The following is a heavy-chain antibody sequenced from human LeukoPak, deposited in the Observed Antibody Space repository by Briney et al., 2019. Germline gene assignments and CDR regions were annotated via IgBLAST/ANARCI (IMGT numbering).Heavy chain of an antibody. V-gene: IGHV1-69*05. Sequence: ASVKVSCKXSGGTFSSYAISWVRQAPGQGLEWMGGIIPIFGTANYAQKFQGRVTITTDESTSTAYMELSSLRSEDTVVYYCASHYDFWSGQGPYYYYYMDVWGKGTTVTVSS. CDR2: IIPIFGTA. D-gene: IGHD3-3*01. J-gene: IGHJ6*03. CDR1: GGTFSSYA. CDR3: ASHYDFWSGQGPYYYYYMDV.